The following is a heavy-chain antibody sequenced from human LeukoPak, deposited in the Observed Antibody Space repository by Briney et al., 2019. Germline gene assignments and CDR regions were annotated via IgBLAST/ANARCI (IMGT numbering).Heavy chain of an antibody. J-gene: IGHJ4*02. CDR3: ASGGRGDSSGWYGNLYYFDY. Sequence: PGGSLRLSCAASGFTVSSNYMSWVRQAPGKGLEWVSVIYSGGSTYYADSVKGRFTISRDNSKNTLYLQMNSLRADDTAVYYCASGGRGDSSGWYGNLYYFDYWGQGTLVTVSS. CDR1: GFTVSSNY. V-gene: IGHV3-66*01. CDR2: IYSGGST. D-gene: IGHD6-19*01.